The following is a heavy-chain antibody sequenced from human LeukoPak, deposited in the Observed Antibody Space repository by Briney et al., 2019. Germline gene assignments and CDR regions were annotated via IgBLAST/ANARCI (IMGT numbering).Heavy chain of an antibody. Sequence: GGSLRLSCAASGFTFSDHYMDWVRQAPGKGLDWIGRSRNRAHSYSTEYAASVKGRFTVSRADSENSLYLQMNSLKTDVTAVYYCVALIRGLGYWGQGTLVTVSS. D-gene: IGHD3-10*01. V-gene: IGHV3-72*01. CDR1: GFTFSDHY. CDR3: VALIRGLGY. J-gene: IGHJ4*02. CDR2: SRNRAHSYST.